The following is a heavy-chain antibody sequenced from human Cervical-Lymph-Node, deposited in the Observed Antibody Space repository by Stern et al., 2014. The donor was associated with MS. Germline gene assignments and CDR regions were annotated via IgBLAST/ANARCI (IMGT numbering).Heavy chain of an antibody. CDR3: ARERLRDFNDYHFDS. J-gene: IGHJ4*02. CDR1: GYTFTTPNYG. CDR2: ISSYNGNT. Sequence: QVQLVQSGPEVMQPGASVRVSCKASGYTFTTPNYGIAWVREAPGRGLEWMGWISSYNGNTVYAQNLQDRVTMTTDTSASTAYMELRSLRSDDTAFYYCARERLRDFNDYHFDSWGQGTLVTVSS. V-gene: IGHV1-18*01. D-gene: IGHD4-11*01.